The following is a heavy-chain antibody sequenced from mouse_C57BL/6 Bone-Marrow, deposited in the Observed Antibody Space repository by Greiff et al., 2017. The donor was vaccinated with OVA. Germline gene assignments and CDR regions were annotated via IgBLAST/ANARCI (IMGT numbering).Heavy chain of an antibody. CDR2: IYPRSGNT. Sequence: VKVVESGAELARPGASVKLSCKASGYTFTSYGISWVKQRTGQGLEWIGEIYPRSGNTYYNEKFKGKATLTADKSSSTAYMELRSLTSEDSAVYFCARGGSPFDYWGQGTTLTVSS. CDR3: ARGGSPFDY. V-gene: IGHV1-81*01. J-gene: IGHJ2*01. CDR1: GYTFTSYG. D-gene: IGHD1-1*02.